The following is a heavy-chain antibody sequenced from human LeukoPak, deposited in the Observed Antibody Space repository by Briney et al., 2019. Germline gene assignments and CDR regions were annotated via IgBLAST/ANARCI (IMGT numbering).Heavy chain of an antibody. Sequence: GASVKVSCKASGGTFSSYAISWVRQAPGQGLEWMGGIIPIFGTANYAQKFQGRVTITADKSTSTAYMELSSLRSEDTAVYYCARERSGIVATTLYFDYWGQGTLVTVSS. D-gene: IGHD5-12*01. CDR3: ARERSGIVATTLYFDY. V-gene: IGHV1-69*06. CDR1: GGTFSSYA. J-gene: IGHJ4*02. CDR2: IIPIFGTA.